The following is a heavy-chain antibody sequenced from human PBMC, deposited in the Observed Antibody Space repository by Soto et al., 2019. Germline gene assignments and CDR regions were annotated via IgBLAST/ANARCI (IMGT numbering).Heavy chain of an antibody. CDR3: ARAPAYCGGDCYYDFDY. D-gene: IGHD2-21*02. CDR2: INHSGST. CDR1: GGSFSGYY. Sequence: PSETLSLTCAVYGGSFSGYYWSWIRQPPGKGLEWIGEINHSGSTNYNPSLKSRVTISVDTSKNQFSLKLSSVTAADTAVYYCARAPAYCGGDCYYDFDYWGQGTLVTVSS. V-gene: IGHV4-34*01. J-gene: IGHJ4*02.